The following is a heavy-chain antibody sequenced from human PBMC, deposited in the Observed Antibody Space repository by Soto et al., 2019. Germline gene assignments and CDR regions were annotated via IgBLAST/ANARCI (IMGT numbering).Heavy chain of an antibody. CDR3: ARLLNDIVVVPAAIFYYYAMDV. Sequence: GGSLRLSCAASRFTFSSYGLSWVRQAPGKGLEWVSTVSGDGGRTYYTDSVKGRFTISRDNSKNTLYLQMNSLRAGDTAVYYCARLLNDIVVVPAAIFYYYAMDVWGPGTPVTVSS. CDR2: VSGDGGRT. CDR1: RFTFSSYG. D-gene: IGHD2-2*01. J-gene: IGHJ6*02. V-gene: IGHV3-23*01.